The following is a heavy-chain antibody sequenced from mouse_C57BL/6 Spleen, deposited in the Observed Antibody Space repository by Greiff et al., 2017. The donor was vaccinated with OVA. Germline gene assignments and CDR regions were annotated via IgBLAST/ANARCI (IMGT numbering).Heavy chain of an antibody. J-gene: IGHJ2*01. CDR1: GYAFSSSW. CDR3: ARQGIYGSNPYYFDY. Sequence: QVQLQQSGPELVKPGASVKISCKASGYAFSSSWMNWVKQRPGKGLEWIGRIYPGDGDTNYNGKFKGKATLTADKSSSTACMQLSSLTSEDSAVYFCARQGIYGSNPYYFDYWGQGTTLTVSS. CDR2: IYPGDGDT. V-gene: IGHV1-82*01. D-gene: IGHD1-1*01.